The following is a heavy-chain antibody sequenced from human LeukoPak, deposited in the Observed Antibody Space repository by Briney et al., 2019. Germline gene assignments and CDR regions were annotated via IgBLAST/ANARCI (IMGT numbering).Heavy chain of an antibody. CDR1: GFTFSDYW. V-gene: IGHV3-74*01. J-gene: IGHJ4*02. CDR2: INSDGRST. D-gene: IGHD7-27*01. CDR3: ARVNTHWGVDY. Sequence: GGSLRLSCAASGFTFSDYWMYWVRQVPGKGLVWLSQINSDGRSTNYADSVKGRFTISRDNAKNTLYLQKNNLRAEDTAVYYCARVNTHWGVDYWGQGTLVTVSS.